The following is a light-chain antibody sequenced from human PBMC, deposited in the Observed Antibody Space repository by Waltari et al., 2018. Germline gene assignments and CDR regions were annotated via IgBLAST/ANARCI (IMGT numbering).Light chain of an antibody. J-gene: IGKJ4*01. CDR1: EGLSSK. V-gene: IGKV3-15*01. CDR3: QQYNDWPLT. Sequence: EVVMTQSPTALSVSPGERATLSCRASEGLSSKLAWYQQKPGQAPRLLIYGASTRATGIPARFSGSGSVTEFTLTISSLQSEDFAVYYCQQYNDWPLTFGGGTKVEIK. CDR2: GAS.